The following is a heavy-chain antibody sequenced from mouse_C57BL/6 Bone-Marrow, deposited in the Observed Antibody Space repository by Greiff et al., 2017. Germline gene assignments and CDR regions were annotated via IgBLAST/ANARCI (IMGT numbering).Heavy chain of an antibody. CDR1: GFPITSGYY. Sequence: KLQESGPGLVKPSQSLFLTCSITGFPITSGYYWIWIRQSPGKPREWMGYITHSGETFYNPSLHSPISITRETSKNQFFLQLNSVTTEDTAMYYCAGVLPTNWYFDVWGTGTTVTVSS. D-gene: IGHD2-10*01. J-gene: IGHJ1*03. V-gene: IGHV12-3*01. CDR2: ITHSGET. CDR3: AGVLPTNWYFDV.